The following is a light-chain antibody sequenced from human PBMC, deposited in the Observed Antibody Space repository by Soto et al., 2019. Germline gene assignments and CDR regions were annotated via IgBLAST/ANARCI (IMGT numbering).Light chain of an antibody. V-gene: IGLV2-8*01. Sequence: QSALTQPPSASGSPGQSVTISCTGTSRDVGGYNYVSWYQQHPGKAPKLMIYEVTKRPSGVPDRFSGSKSGNTASLTVSGLQAEDEADYYCSSYASNNTSLYVFGSGTKSPS. J-gene: IGLJ1*01. CDR1: SRDVGGYNY. CDR2: EVT. CDR3: SSYASNNTSLYV.